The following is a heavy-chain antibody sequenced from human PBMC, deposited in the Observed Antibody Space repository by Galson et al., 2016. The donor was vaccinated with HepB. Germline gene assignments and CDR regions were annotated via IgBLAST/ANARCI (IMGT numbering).Heavy chain of an antibody. Sequence: SCKASGYIFINYYIHWVRQAPGQGLEWVGWINPNSGGTNYVQKFQGWVTMTRDTSISTAYMELRRLKSDDTAVYYCARLGLWSLDLWGQGTLVTVSA. J-gene: IGHJ5*02. CDR1: GYIFINYY. V-gene: IGHV1-2*04. CDR2: INPNSGGT. CDR3: ARLGLWSLDL. D-gene: IGHD3-10*01.